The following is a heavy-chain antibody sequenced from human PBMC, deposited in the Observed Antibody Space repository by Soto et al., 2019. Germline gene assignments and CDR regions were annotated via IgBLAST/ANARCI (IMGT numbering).Heavy chain of an antibody. J-gene: IGHJ6*02. Sequence: ASVKVSCKASGYTFTNSGISWVRQAPGQGLEWMGWIGAYNGHTKHAQKLQGRVTMTTDTSTSTAYMELRSLKSDDTAVYYCAREDYYDSSGYLPVRYYFGMDVWGQGTTVTVSS. D-gene: IGHD3-22*01. CDR3: AREDYYDSSGYLPVRYYFGMDV. V-gene: IGHV1-18*01. CDR2: IGAYNGHT. CDR1: GYTFTNSG.